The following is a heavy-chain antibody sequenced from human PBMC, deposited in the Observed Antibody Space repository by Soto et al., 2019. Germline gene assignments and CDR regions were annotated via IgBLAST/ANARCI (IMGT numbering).Heavy chain of an antibody. D-gene: IGHD4-17*01. CDR2: IIPIFGTA. J-gene: IGHJ4*02. V-gene: IGHV1-69*01. CDR1: GGTFSSYG. CDR3: ARGDDYGGNQDY. Sequence: QVQLVQSGAEVKKPGSSVKVSCKASGGTFSSYGISWVRQAPGQGLEWMGGIIPIFGTANSAQKFQGRVTITADESTSTAYMELSSLRSEVTALYYCARGDDYGGNQDYWGQGTLVTVSS.